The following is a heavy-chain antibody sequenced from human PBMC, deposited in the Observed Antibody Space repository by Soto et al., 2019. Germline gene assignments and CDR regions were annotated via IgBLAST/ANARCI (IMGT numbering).Heavy chain of an antibody. CDR2: ISYSGST. D-gene: IGHD4-17*01. V-gene: IGHV4-59*08. CDR1: GDSIRYHY. J-gene: IGHJ5*02. CDR3: ARSPYGDGKYNWFDP. Sequence: SSETLSLTCSVSGDSIRYHYWNLIRQPPGKGLEWVGYISYSGSTNYNPSLKSRFTISIDTSKNLFYLSLSCVTAADTAVYCCARSPYGDGKYNWFDPWGQGTLVTVSS.